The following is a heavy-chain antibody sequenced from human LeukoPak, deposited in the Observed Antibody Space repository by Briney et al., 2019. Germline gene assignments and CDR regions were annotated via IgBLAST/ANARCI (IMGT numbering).Heavy chain of an antibody. CDR1: GFTFSSFG. CDR2: ISYDGSNK. V-gene: IGHV3-30*03. CDR3: ARKRPNYFDY. Sequence: GGSLRLSCAASGFTFSSFGMYWVRQAPGKGLEWVALISYDGSNKYYADSVKGRFTISRDNAENSLYLQMNSLRAEDTALYYCARKRPNYFDYWGQGTLVTVSS. J-gene: IGHJ4*02.